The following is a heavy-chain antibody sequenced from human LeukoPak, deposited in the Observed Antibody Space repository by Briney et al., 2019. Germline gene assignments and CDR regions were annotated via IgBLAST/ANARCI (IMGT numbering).Heavy chain of an antibody. V-gene: IGHV3-23*01. D-gene: IGHD2-21*02. CDR2: NSGGGDIT. CDR1: GFNFANHA. Sequence: GGSLRLSCAASGFNFANHAMSWVRQTPGKGLEWVSANSGGGDITYYADSVTGRFTISRDNSKDTLFLQMHSLRPGDTAVYYCVREDTPATANYWGQGTLVTISS. J-gene: IGHJ4*02. CDR3: VREDTPATANY.